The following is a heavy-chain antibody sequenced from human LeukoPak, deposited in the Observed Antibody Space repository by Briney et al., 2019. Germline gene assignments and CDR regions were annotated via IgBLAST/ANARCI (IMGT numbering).Heavy chain of an antibody. V-gene: IGHV3-7*01. D-gene: IGHD5-12*01. CDR1: GLTFSSSW. Sequence: GGSLRLSCAASGLTFSSSWMNWVRQIPGKGLEWVANIKPDGREKYYVDSVKGRFTISRDNAKKSLYLQMNSLRVEDTAVYYCAREPSEVGYPGYDLFDYWGQGTLVTVSS. J-gene: IGHJ4*02. CDR3: AREPSEVGYPGYDLFDY. CDR2: IKPDGREK.